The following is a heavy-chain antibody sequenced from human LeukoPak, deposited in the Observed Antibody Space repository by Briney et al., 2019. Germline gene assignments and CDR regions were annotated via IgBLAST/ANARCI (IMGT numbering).Heavy chain of an antibody. D-gene: IGHD6-19*01. V-gene: IGHV3-7*01. Sequence: GGSLRLSCAASGFSFNYYWMSWVRQAPGKGLEWVANIKQDGSEKYYVDSVKGRFTISRDNAKNSLYLQMNSLRAEDTAVYYCARDWGYSSGWYSHFDYWGQGTLVTVSS. CDR1: GFSFNYYW. CDR3: ARDWGYSSGWYSHFDY. CDR2: IKQDGSEK. J-gene: IGHJ4*02.